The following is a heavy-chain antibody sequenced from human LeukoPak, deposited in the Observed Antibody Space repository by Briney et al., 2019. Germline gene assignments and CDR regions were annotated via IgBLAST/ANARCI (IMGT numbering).Heavy chain of an antibody. Sequence: GASLRLSCAASGFTFSSYAMSWVRQTPGKGLEWVSTISPNVGSTYYADSVKGRFTISRDNSKNTLYLQMDSLRAEDTAIYYCARLPAVMPFDYWGQGTLVTVSS. D-gene: IGHD2-2*01. CDR1: GFTFSSYA. CDR3: ARLPAVMPFDY. V-gene: IGHV3-23*01. CDR2: ISPNVGST. J-gene: IGHJ4*02.